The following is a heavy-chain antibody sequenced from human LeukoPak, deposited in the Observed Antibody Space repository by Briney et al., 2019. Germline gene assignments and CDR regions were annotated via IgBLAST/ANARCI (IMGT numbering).Heavy chain of an antibody. CDR2: ISSNGGST. V-gene: IGHV3-64*01. CDR1: GFTFSSYA. Sequence: GGSLRLSCAASGFTFSSYAMHWVRQAPGKGLEYVSAISSNGGSTYYANSVKGRFTISRDNSKNTLYLQMGSLRAEDMAVYYCARGIRHYDILTGYYRLFYFDYWGQGTLVTVSS. J-gene: IGHJ4*02. D-gene: IGHD3-9*01. CDR3: ARGIRHYDILTGYYRLFYFDY.